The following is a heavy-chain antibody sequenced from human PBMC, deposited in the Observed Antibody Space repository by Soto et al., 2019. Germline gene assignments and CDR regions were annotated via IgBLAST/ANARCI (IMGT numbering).Heavy chain of an antibody. CDR3: ARDPFQVFGY. CDR1: GFTVSNNY. J-gene: IGHJ4*02. V-gene: IGHV3-66*01. CDR2: IFSDGST. Sequence: GGSLRLSCAASGFTVSNNYMSWVRQAPGRGLEWISVIFSDGSTYYADSVKGRFTISRDNSENTLYLQINSLKAEDTAVYYCARDPFQVFGYWGQGTLVTVSS.